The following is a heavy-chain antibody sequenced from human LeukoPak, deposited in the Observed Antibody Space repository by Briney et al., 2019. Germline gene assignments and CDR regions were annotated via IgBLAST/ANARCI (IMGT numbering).Heavy chain of an antibody. D-gene: IGHD6-13*01. CDR1: GFTLRNYS. J-gene: IGHJ4*02. Sequence: GGSLGLSRAASGFTLRNYSMSWVRQAPGKGLESVPVIGDTGVSTYYKESVKGRFTISRDKSKNTLYLQMDSLRTEDTAVYYCAKGAIAAAGMGGYFDYWGQGTLVTVSS. V-gene: IGHV3-23*01. CDR2: IGDTGVST. CDR3: AKGAIAAAGMGGYFDY.